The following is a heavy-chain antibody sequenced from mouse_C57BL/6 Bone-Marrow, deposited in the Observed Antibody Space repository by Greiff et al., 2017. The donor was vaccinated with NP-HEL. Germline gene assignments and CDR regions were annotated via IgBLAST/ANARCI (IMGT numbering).Heavy chain of an antibody. D-gene: IGHD3-3*01. CDR1: GFTFSDYG. CDR3: ARGGTGGGFAY. V-gene: IGHV5-17*01. CDR2: ISSGSSTI. Sequence: EVKLVESGGGLVKPGGSLKLSCAASGFTFSDYGMHWVRQAPEKGLEWVAYISSGSSTIYYADTVKGRFTISRDNAKNTLFLQMTSLRSEYTAMYYWARGGTGGGFAYWGQGTLVTVSA. J-gene: IGHJ3*01.